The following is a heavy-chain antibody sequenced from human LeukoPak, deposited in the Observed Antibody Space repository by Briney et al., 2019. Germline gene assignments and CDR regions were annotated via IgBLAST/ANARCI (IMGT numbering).Heavy chain of an antibody. CDR2: INQGGSET. CDR1: EFSFSDFW. CDR3: TKGRSNHY. Sequence: GGSLRLSCAASEFSFSDFWMGWVRQAPGKGLEWVANINQGGSETYYVDSVKGRFTISRDNAKKSLFLQMNSLRAEDAAVYYCTKGRSNHYWGQGTLVTVST. J-gene: IGHJ4*02. D-gene: IGHD4-11*01. V-gene: IGHV3-7*01.